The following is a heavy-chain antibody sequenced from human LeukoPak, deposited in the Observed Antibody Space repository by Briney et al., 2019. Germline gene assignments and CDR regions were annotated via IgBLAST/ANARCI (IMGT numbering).Heavy chain of an antibody. D-gene: IGHD1-26*01. CDR2: INTDGSST. CDR3: AREVEYGGSYYYDY. Sequence: GGSLRLSCAASGFTFSSYSMNWVRQAPGKGLVWVSRINTDGSSTRYADSVKGRFTISRDNAKNTLYLQMNSLRAEDTALYYCAREVEYGGSYYYDYWGQGTLVTVSS. CDR1: GFTFSSYS. V-gene: IGHV3-74*01. J-gene: IGHJ4*02.